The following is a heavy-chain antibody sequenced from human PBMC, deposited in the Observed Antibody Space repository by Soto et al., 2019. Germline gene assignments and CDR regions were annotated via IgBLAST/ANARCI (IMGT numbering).Heavy chain of an antibody. CDR2: INHSGST. Sequence: SETLSLTCTVSGGSFSGYYWSWIRQPPGKGLEWIGEINHSGSTNYNPSLKSRVTISVDTSKNQFSLKLSSVTAADTAVYYCARNYDILTGWYYYYGMDVWGQGTTVTVSS. J-gene: IGHJ6*02. CDR3: ARNYDILTGWYYYYGMDV. D-gene: IGHD3-9*01. CDR1: GGSFSGYY. V-gene: IGHV4-34*01.